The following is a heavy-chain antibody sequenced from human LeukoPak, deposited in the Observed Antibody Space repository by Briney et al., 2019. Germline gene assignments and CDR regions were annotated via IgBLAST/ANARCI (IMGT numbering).Heavy chain of an antibody. CDR3: AKSPLMVGVDYADYDYYMDV. CDR2: IHYNENTK. Sequence: GGSLRLSCVASGLNISPYGMHWVRQAPGKGLQWVSFIHYNENTKYYADSVKGRFTISRDNSKNTVYLQMNSLRSEDAALYFCAKSPLMVGVDYADYDYYMDVWGKGTTVTISS. D-gene: IGHD4/OR15-4a*01. J-gene: IGHJ6*03. CDR1: GLNISPYG. V-gene: IGHV3-30*02.